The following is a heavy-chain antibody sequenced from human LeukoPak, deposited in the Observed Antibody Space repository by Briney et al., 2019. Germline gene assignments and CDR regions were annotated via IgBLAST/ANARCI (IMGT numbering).Heavy chain of an antibody. V-gene: IGHV3-21*01. CDR1: GFTFSGYA. D-gene: IGHD6-13*01. J-gene: IGHJ4*02. Sequence: GGSLRLSCAASGFTFSGYAMNWVRQDPGKGLEWVSSISSSNSYIFYADSVKGRFTISRDNAKNSLYLRMNSLRAEDTAVFYCAREVGYTSSYFDYWGQGTLVTASS. CDR2: ISSSNSYI. CDR3: AREVGYTSSYFDY.